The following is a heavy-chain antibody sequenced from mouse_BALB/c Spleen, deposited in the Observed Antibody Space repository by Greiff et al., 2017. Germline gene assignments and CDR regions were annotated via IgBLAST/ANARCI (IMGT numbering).Heavy chain of an antibody. D-gene: IGHD2-2*01. CDR3: ASYGYVWYFDV. J-gene: IGHJ1*01. V-gene: IGHV14-3*02. CDR1: GFNIKDTY. CDR2: IDPANGNT. Sequence: VQLQQSGAELVKPGASVKLSCTASGFNIKDTYMHWVKQRPEQGLEWIGRIDPANGNTKYDPKFQGKATITADTSSNTAYLQLSSLTSEDTAVYYCASYGYVWYFDVWGAGTTVTVSS.